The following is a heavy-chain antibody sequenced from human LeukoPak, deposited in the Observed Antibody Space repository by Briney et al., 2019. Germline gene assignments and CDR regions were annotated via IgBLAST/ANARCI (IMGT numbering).Heavy chain of an antibody. J-gene: IGHJ3*02. CDR1: GYPFTGYY. CDR2: INPNSGFT. V-gene: IGHV1-2*02. D-gene: IGHD3-22*01. CDR3: ARSYYYDSSGYWFWDAFDI. Sequence: ASVKVSCKASGYPFTGYYLHWVRQAPGQGLEWMGWINPNSGFTNYAQKFQGRVTMTRDTSISTAYMELSRLRSDDTAVYYCARSYYYDSSGYWFWDAFDIWGQGTMVTVSS.